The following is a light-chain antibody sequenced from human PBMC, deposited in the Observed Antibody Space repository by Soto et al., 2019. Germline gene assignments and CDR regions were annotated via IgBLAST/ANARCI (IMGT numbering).Light chain of an antibody. V-gene: IGKV3-20*01. Sequence: EIVLTQSPGTLSLSPGERATLSCRASQSVSNNFLAWYQQKPGQAPRLLIYGASSRATGIPDRFSGSGSGTDFTLTINRLEPEDFAVYYCQHCGSSPGTFGQGTRLEIK. CDR1: QSVSNNF. CDR2: GAS. J-gene: IGKJ5*01. CDR3: QHCGSSPGT.